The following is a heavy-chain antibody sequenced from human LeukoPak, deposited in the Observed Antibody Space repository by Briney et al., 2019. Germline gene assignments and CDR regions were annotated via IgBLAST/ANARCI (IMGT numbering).Heavy chain of an antibody. J-gene: IGHJ3*02. Sequence: GRSLRLSCAASGFTFSSYAMHWVRQAPGKGLEWVAVISYDGSNKYYADSVKGRFTISRDNSKNTLYLQMNSRRAEDTAVYYCARGKDAFDIWGQGTMVTVSS. V-gene: IGHV3-30-3*01. CDR3: ARGKDAFDI. CDR2: ISYDGSNK. CDR1: GFTFSSYA.